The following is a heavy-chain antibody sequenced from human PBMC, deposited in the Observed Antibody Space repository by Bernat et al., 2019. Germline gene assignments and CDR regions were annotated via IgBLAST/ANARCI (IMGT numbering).Heavy chain of an antibody. J-gene: IGHJ4*02. CDR2: ISSSSSYT. CDR1: GFTFSDYY. V-gene: IGHV3-11*05. Sequence: QVQLVESGGGLVKPGGSLRLSCAASGFTFSDYYMSWIRQAPGKGLEWVSYISSSSSYTNYADSVKGRFTISRDNAKNSLYLQMNSLRAEDTAVYYCASNAPKYYDYVWGSYRWGQGTLVTVSS. D-gene: IGHD3-16*02. CDR3: ASNAPKYYDYVWGSYR.